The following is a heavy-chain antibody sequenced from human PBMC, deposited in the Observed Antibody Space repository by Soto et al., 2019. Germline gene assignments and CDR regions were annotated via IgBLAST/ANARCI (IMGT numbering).Heavy chain of an antibody. D-gene: IGHD3-22*01. Sequence: QVQLVQSGAEVKKPGSSLKVSCKASGGTFSSHTISWVRLAPGQGLEWMGRTIPILGITNYAQNFQGRVTLTADTSTGTASMELSSLRSDDTAVYYWGISRHDSKFYYYGTDVWGQGTTVTVSS. CDR2: TIPILGIT. CDR3: GISRHDSKFYYYGTDV. V-gene: IGHV1-69*02. CDR1: GGTFSSHT. J-gene: IGHJ6*02.